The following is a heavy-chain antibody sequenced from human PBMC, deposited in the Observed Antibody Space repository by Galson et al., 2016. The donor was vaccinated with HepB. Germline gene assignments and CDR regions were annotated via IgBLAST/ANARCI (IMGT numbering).Heavy chain of an antibody. CDR2: ITYGGGDK. Sequence: SLRLSCAASGFTIRNNGMHWVRQAPGKGLEWVAVITYGGGDKYYGDSVKGRSTISRDDSRNTLHLEMNSLRVEDTAVYYCAREQGYSDYRTADCWGQGTLVTVSS. J-gene: IGHJ4*02. V-gene: IGHV3-33*01. D-gene: IGHD4-11*01. CDR3: AREQGYSDYRTADC. CDR1: GFTIRNNG.